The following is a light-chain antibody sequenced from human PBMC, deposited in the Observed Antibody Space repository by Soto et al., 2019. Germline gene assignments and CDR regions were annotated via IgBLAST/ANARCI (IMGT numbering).Light chain of an antibody. CDR2: GAS. CDR3: QQRSEWPIT. J-gene: IGKJ5*01. CDR1: QTFTRNY. Sequence: EIVVTQSPATLSVSLGERATLSCRASQTFTRNYLAWHQQKPGQTPRLLVYGASNRATGIPARFSGSGSGTDFTLTISSLEPEDFAVYYCQQRSEWPITFGQGTRLEI. V-gene: IGKV3D-20*02.